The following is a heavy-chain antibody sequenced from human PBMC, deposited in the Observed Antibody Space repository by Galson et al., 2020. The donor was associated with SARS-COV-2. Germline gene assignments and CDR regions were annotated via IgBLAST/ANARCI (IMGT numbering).Heavy chain of an antibody. V-gene: IGHV3-48*02. CDR3: ARQNKAFDY. CDR2: ITSSSSTM. Sequence: TGGSLRLSCVASGFTFGTYSMNWARQAPGKGLEWISYITSSSSTMSYADSVKGRFTISRDNAKNSLYLQLSSLRDEDTAVYYCARQNKAFDYWGQGTLVTVSP. J-gene: IGHJ4*02. CDR1: GFTFGTYS.